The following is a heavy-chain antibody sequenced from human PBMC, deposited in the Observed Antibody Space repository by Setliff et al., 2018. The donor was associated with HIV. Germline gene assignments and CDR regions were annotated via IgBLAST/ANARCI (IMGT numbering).Heavy chain of an antibody. Sequence: ASETLSLTCTVSGDSISSGSGYWSWIRQHPWKGLEWIGYIYYTGTTYFNPSLKNRLSISVDTSKNQFSLRMTSVTAADSAVYYWARTVRSAYGLDYFDFWGPGTPVTVSS. CDR1: GDSISSGSGY. J-gene: IGHJ4*02. D-gene: IGHD5-12*01. CDR2: IYYTGTT. CDR3: ARTVRSAYGLDYFDF. V-gene: IGHV4-31*03.